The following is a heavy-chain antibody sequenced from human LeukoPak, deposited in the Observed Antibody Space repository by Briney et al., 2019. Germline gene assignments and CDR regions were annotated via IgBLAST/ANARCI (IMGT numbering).Heavy chain of an antibody. D-gene: IGHD6-6*01. J-gene: IGHJ4*02. CDR1: GFTFSGYA. CDR3: AKTTNYNSSPIDS. Sequence: GGSLRLSCAASGFTFSGYAMSWVRQAPGKGLEWVSGISGSGANTYYGDSVKGRFTISRDSSKNTLYLQMNSLRAEDTAVYYCAKTTNYNSSPIDSWGQGTLVTGSS. V-gene: IGHV3-23*01. CDR2: ISGSGANT.